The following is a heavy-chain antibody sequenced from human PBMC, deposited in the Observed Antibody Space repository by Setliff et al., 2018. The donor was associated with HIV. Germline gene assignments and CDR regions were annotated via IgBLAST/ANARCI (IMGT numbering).Heavy chain of an antibody. V-gene: IGHV1-69*13. J-gene: IGHJ5*02. CDR2: IVPVFRTV. CDR1: GGSFYTYA. Sequence: SVKVSCKASGGSFYTYAFTWVRQAPGQGLEWVGGIVPVFRTVNYAQKLQGRVTITADESTSTSYMELNSLTSDDTAVYYCARGPKKGVDILPPDSWGQGTLVTVPQ. D-gene: IGHD3-3*01. CDR3: ARGPKKGVDILPPDS.